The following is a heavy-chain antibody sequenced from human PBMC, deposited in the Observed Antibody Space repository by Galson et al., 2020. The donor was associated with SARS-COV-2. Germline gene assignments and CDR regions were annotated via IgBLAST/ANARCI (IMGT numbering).Heavy chain of an antibody. D-gene: IGHD6-13*01. CDR2: IYWDDDK. CDR1: GFSLSTSGVG. V-gene: IGHV2-5*02. Sequence: SGPTLVKPTQTLTLTCTFSGFSLSTSGVGVGWIRQPPGKALEWLALIYWDDDKRYSPSLKSRLTITKDTSQNQVVLTMTNMDPVDTATYYCAHRRGVYSSSWYDSSWFDPWGQGILVTVSS. CDR3: AHRRGVYSSSWYDSSWFDP. J-gene: IGHJ5*02.